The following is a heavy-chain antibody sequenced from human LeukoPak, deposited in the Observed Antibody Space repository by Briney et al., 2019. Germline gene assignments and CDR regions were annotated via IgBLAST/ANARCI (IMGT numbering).Heavy chain of an antibody. CDR1: GYTLTELS. J-gene: IGHJ6*03. Sequence: GASVKVSCKVSGYTLTELSMHWVRQAPGKGLEWMGGFDPEDGETIYAQKFQGRVTMTEDTSTDTAYMELSSLRSEDTAVYYCARNQILEWFDHYYYYYMDVWGKGTTVTVSS. CDR2: FDPEDGET. CDR3: ARNQILEWFDHYYYYYMDV. D-gene: IGHD3-3*01. V-gene: IGHV1-24*01.